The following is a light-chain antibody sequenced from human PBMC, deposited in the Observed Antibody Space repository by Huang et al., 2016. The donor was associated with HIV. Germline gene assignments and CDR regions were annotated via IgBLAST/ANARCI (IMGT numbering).Light chain of an antibody. V-gene: IGKV3-15*01. J-gene: IGKJ3*01. CDR3: QQYNNWPRT. Sequence: EVVMTQSPATLSVSPGERATLSCRASQSVSSNLAWYQQKPGQGPRVLIYGASTRATGFPARFSGSGSGTEFTLTISSLQSEDSAVYYCQQYNNWPRTFGPGTKVDIK. CDR2: GAS. CDR1: QSVSSN.